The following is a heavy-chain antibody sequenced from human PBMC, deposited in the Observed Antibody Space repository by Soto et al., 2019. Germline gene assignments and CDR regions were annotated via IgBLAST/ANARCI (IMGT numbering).Heavy chain of an antibody. J-gene: IGHJ6*02. CDR1: VYTFSDFD. D-gene: IGHD3-16*01. V-gene: IGHV1-8*01. CDR3: ARGNPFNYAGFDV. CDR2: MNAKSGDT. Sequence: ASVKVSCKASVYTFSDFDINWLRQAAGQGPEWMGWMNAKSGDTFSAQRLQGKFNMTWDTSLSTAYMEVGSLTSDDAAIYYCARGNPFNYAGFDVWGQGTTVTVSS.